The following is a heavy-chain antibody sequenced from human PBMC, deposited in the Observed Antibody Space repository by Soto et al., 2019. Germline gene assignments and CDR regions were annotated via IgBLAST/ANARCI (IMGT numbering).Heavy chain of an antibody. CDR1: GFTFRSFT. Sequence: GGSLRLSCAASGFTFRSFTMNWVRQAPGKGLEWVSTISSNSAYIYYTDALRGRFTISRDNAKNSLHLQINSLRAEDTAVYYCTRDASRDSSGRGWFDPWGPGTLVTVSS. CDR2: ISSNSAYI. J-gene: IGHJ5*02. V-gene: IGHV3-21*01. D-gene: IGHD6-25*01. CDR3: TRDASRDSSGRGWFDP.